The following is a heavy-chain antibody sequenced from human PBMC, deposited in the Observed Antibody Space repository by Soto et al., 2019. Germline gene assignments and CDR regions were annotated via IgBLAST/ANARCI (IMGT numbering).Heavy chain of an antibody. V-gene: IGHV1-18*01. CDR1: GYTFTRSG. CDR3: AREGVAPYYYYGMDV. CDR2: ISTYNGDT. D-gene: IGHD5-12*01. J-gene: IGHJ6*02. Sequence: ASVKVSCKASGYTFTRSGISWVRQAPGQGLEWMGWISTYNGDTNYAQTFQGRVTMTTDTSTSTVHMEVRSLGSDDTAVNYCAREGVAPYYYYGMDVWG.